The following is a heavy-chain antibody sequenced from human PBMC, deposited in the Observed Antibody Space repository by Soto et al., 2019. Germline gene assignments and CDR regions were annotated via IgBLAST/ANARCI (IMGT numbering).Heavy chain of an antibody. D-gene: IGHD3-22*01. V-gene: IGHV3-23*01. CDR2: ISGSGDST. J-gene: IGHJ6*02. CDR1: GFTFSSYA. Sequence: GSLRLSCAASGFTFSSYAMSWVRQAPGKGLEWVSAISGSGDSTYYADSVKGRFTISRDNSKNTLSLQMNSLRAEDTAVYYCAKSLLNSGYWHAIDVWGQGTTVTVSS. CDR3: AKSLLNSGYWHAIDV.